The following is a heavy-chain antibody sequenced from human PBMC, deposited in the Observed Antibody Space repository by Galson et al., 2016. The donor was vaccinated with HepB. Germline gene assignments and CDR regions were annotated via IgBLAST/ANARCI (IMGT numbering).Heavy chain of an antibody. J-gene: IGHJ1*01. CDR1: GDTFSSYT. CDR2: IIPVFGTA. V-gene: IGHV1-69*13. D-gene: IGHD4-23*01. CDR3: ARDNGGAEYFQH. Sequence: SVKVSCKASGDTFSSYTISWVRQAPGQGLEWMGGIIPVFGTANYARKFQGRVTITADESTSAAYMELNSLTSEDTAIYYCARDNGGAEYFQHWGQGTLVTVSS.